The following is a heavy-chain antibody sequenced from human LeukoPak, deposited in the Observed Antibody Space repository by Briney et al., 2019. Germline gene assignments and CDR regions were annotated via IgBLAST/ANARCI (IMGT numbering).Heavy chain of an antibody. CDR3: ARDGDHFDY. CDR2: ISGSGGST. D-gene: IGHD4-17*01. Sequence: GGSLRLFCAASGFTFSSYAMRWVRQAPGEGLEWVSAISGSGGSTYYADSVKGRFTISRDNSKNTLYLQMNSLRAEDTAVYYCARDGDHFDYWGQGTLVTVSS. J-gene: IGHJ4*02. V-gene: IGHV3-23*01. CDR1: GFTFSSYA.